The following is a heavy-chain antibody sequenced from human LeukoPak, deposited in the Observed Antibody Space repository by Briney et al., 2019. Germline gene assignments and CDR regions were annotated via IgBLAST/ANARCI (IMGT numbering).Heavy chain of an antibody. CDR1: GFTFSTYA. V-gene: IGHV3-23*01. CDR3: AKASTVLKLIDS. J-gene: IGHJ4*02. CDR2: ISPIGSRT. Sequence: GGSLRLSCAASGFTFSTYAMNWVRQAPGKGLEWVSAISPIGSRTYYADSVKGRFTISRDNSKNTLYLQMNSLRAGDTAIYYCAKASTVLKLIDSLGQGTLVTVSS. D-gene: IGHD1-1*01.